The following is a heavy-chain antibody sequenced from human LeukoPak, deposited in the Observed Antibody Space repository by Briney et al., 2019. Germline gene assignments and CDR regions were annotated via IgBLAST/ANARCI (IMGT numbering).Heavy chain of an antibody. Sequence: PGGSLRLSCAPSGFTFSYYNMNWVRQAPGKALEWVSSITTGSNYIYYEHSVKGRFTISRDNAKNSLYLQMNSLRAEDTAVYYCAREGTGTRDDAFDIWGQGTMVTASS. D-gene: IGHD1-7*01. CDR3: AREGTGTRDDAFDI. V-gene: IGHV3-21*01. J-gene: IGHJ3*02. CDR2: ITTGSNYI. CDR1: GFTFSYYN.